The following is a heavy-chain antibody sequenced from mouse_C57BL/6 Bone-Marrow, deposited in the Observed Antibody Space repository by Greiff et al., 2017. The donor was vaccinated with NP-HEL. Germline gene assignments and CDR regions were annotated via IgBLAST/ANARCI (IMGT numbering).Heavy chain of an antibody. D-gene: IGHD1-1*01. J-gene: IGHJ2*01. V-gene: IGHV5-6*01. CDR1: GFTFSSYG. Sequence: EVQGVESGGDLVKPGGSLKLSCAASGFTFSSYGMSWVRQTPDKRLEWVATISSGGSYTYYPDSVKGRFTISRDNAKNTLYLQMSSLKSEDTAMYYCARPFHYGSSYFYYFDYWGQGTTLTVSS. CDR2: ISSGGSYT. CDR3: ARPFHYGSSYFYYFDY.